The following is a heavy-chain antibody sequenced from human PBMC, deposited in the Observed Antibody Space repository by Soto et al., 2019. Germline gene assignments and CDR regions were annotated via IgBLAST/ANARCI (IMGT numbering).Heavy chain of an antibody. CDR3: ARVPDIVLIPYMDV. CDR2: IIPILGIA. V-gene: IGHV1-69*02. J-gene: IGHJ6*03. D-gene: IGHD2-8*01. CDR1: GYTFSSYT. Sequence: SVKVSCKASGYTFSSYTISWVRQAPGQGLEWMGRIIPILGIANYAQKFQGRVTITADKSTSTAYMELSSLRSEDTAVYYCARVPDIVLIPYMDVWGKGTTVTVSS.